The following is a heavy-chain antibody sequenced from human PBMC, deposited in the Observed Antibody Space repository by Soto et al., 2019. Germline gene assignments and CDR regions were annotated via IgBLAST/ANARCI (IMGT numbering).Heavy chain of an antibody. CDR3: AAELGFGKLSVV. CDR1: GDIFKNCV. CDR2: IIPLFGTT. Sequence: QVQVVQSGVEVRRPGSSVKVSCKASGDIFKNCVISWVRQAPGQGLEWMGGIIPLFGTTDFAQRLQGRLTITTDESTTTAYMELSRLRSEDTATYYCAAELGFGKLSVVWGQGTTVIVSS. J-gene: IGHJ6*02. V-gene: IGHV1-69*01. D-gene: IGHD3-10*01.